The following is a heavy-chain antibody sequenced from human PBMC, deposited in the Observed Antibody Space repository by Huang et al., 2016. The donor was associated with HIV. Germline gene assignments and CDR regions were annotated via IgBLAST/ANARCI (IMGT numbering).Heavy chain of an antibody. J-gene: IGHJ4*02. V-gene: IGHV1-8*03. CDR2: VDPDTGDT. D-gene: IGHD2-15*01. Sequence: QGQLVQSGSEVKQPGASVKVSCKASGYTFTTFDINWVRQATGQGLEGMGWVDPDTGDTDLAQTFQGRVTITRDTSISTAYLELSGLRSGDTAVYYCARGSRWRGFDSWGQGTLVTVSS. CDR3: ARGSRWRGFDS. CDR1: GYTFTTFD.